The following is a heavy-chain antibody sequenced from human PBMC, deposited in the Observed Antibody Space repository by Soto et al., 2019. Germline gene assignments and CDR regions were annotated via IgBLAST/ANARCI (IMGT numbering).Heavy chain of an antibody. CDR2: ISYSGST. V-gene: IGHV4-59*08. CDR1: GSSIISYY. Sequence: SETLSHTRTFSGSSIISYYWSWIRQPPGKGLEWIGYISYSGSTNYNPSLKSRVTISVDTSKNQLSLKLRSVTAADTAVYYCARHLGYDSSTYYMNWFDPWGQGTQVTVSS. CDR3: ARHLGYDSSTYYMNWFDP. D-gene: IGHD3-22*01. J-gene: IGHJ5*02.